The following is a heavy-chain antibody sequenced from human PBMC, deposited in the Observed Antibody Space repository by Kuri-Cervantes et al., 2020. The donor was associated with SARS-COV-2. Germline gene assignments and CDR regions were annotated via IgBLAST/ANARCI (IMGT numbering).Heavy chain of an antibody. CDR3: ARGGSTISLDY. D-gene: IGHD5/OR15-5a*01. CDR1: GFTFSSYS. J-gene: IGHJ4*02. Sequence: GESLKISCAASGFTFSSYSMNWVRQAPGKGLEWVSSISSSSYIYYADSVKGRFTISRDNAKNSLYLQMNSLRAEDTAVYYCARGGSTISLDYWGQGTLVTVSS. CDR2: ISSSSYI. V-gene: IGHV3-21*01.